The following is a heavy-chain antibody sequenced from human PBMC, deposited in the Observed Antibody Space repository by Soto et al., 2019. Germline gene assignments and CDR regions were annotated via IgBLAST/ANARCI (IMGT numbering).Heavy chain of an antibody. V-gene: IGHV4-59*01. Sequence: SETLSLTCTVSGGSISSYYWSWIRQPPGKGLEWIGYIYYSGITNYNPSLKSRVTISVDTSKNQFSLKLSSVTAADTAVYYCARAGIAAAGTSFFDYWGQGTLVTVSS. CDR3: ARAGIAAAGTSFFDY. CDR1: GGSISSYY. D-gene: IGHD6-13*01. CDR2: IYYSGIT. J-gene: IGHJ4*02.